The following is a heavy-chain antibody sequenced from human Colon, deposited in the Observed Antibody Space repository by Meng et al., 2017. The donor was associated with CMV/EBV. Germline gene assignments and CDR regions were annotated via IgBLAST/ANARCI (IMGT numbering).Heavy chain of an antibody. V-gene: IGHV4-34*01. CDR3: VRAMNEEIN. J-gene: IGHJ4*02. D-gene: IGHD5-24*01. CDR1: GGSFSGFH. Sequence: LSLPFAVYGGSFSGFHCTWIRQPPGKGLEWIGEIHPGGWTNYNPSLKSRVTMSIDTSKNQFSLKVNSVTAADTAVYFCVRAMNEEINWGQGTLVTVSS. CDR2: IHPGGWT.